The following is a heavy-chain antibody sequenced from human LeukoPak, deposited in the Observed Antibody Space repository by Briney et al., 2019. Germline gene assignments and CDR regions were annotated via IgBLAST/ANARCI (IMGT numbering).Heavy chain of an antibody. CDR2: LSGSGITT. CDR3: ARPAYSSTSSASFGDYYYYGMDV. V-gene: IGHV3-23*01. D-gene: IGHD2-2*01. Sequence: GGSLRLSCAASGFTFSNSAMSWVRQAPGKGLEWVSTLSGSGITTYYADSVKGRFTISRDNSKNMLYLQMNSLRAEDTAVYYCARPAYSSTSSASFGDYYYYGMDVWGQGTTVTVSS. CDR1: GFTFSNSA. J-gene: IGHJ6*02.